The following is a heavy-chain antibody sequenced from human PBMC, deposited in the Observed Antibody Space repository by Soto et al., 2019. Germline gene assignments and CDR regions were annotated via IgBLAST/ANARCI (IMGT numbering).Heavy chain of an antibody. CDR1: GGSVSSGSYY. CDR2: IYFSGST. CDR3: ARSHYYDSSGDYYLGGYFDY. V-gene: IGHV4-61*01. D-gene: IGHD3-22*01. Sequence: SETLSLTCTVSGGSVSSGSYYWTWIRQPPGKGLEWIGYIYFSGSTNYNPSLKSRATISLDTSENQFSLKLSSVTAADTAVYYCARSHYYDSSGDYYLGGYFDYSGQGTLVTVSS. J-gene: IGHJ4*02.